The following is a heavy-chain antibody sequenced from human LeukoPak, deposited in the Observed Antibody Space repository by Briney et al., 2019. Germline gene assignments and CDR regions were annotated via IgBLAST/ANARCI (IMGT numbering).Heavy chain of an antibody. J-gene: IGHJ5*02. CDR2: ISSSSSYI. Sequence: GGSLRLSCAASGFTFSSYSMNWVRQAPGKGLEWVSSISSSSSYIYYADSVKGRFTISRDNAKNSLYLQMSSVRAEDTAVYYCARDDYDILTGNSWFDPWGQGTLVTVSS. V-gene: IGHV3-21*01. CDR1: GFTFSSYS. D-gene: IGHD3-9*01. CDR3: ARDDYDILTGNSWFDP.